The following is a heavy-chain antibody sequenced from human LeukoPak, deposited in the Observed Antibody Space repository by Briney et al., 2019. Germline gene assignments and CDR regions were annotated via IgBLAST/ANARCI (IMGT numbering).Heavy chain of an antibody. Sequence: GSSVKVSCKASGGTFSSYAISWVRQAPGQGLEWMGGIIPIFGTANYAQKFQGRVTITADESTSTAYMELSSLRSEDTAVYYCAREGQQLVLLNWFDPWGQGTLVTVSS. V-gene: IGHV1-69*01. D-gene: IGHD6-13*01. CDR3: AREGQQLVLLNWFDP. J-gene: IGHJ5*02. CDR2: IIPIFGTA. CDR1: GGTFSSYA.